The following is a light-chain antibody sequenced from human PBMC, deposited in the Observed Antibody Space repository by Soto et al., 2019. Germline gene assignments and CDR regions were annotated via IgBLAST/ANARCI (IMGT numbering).Light chain of an antibody. V-gene: IGKV3-20*01. Sequence: IVFTQSPGTMSCSLGEGATLCCRATQILSSNYLAWYQQKPGQAPRLLIYGESRRATGIPDRFSGSGSGTDFTLAIRRLEPEDSAVYYCQQYGGSPSITFGQGTRLEIK. CDR2: GES. CDR3: QQYGGSPSIT. J-gene: IGKJ5*01. CDR1: QILSSNY.